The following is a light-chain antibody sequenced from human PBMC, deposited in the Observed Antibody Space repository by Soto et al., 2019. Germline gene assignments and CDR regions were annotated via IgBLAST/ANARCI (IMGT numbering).Light chain of an antibody. Sequence: EIVMTQSPATLSVSPGERATLSCRASQSVSSNLAWYQQKPGQAPRLLIYGASTRATGIPVRFSGSGSGTEFTLTISSLQSEDFADYYCQQYNNWPPWTFGQGTKVEIK. CDR1: QSVSSN. V-gene: IGKV3-15*01. CDR2: GAS. CDR3: QQYNNWPPWT. J-gene: IGKJ1*01.